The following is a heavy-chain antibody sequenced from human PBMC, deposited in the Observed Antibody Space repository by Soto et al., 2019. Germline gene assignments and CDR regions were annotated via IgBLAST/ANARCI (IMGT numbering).Heavy chain of an antibody. V-gene: IGHV1-18*01. CDR2: VSAYNGNT. J-gene: IGHJ4*02. D-gene: IGHD6-13*01. Sequence: SFKVAFEGAAYSVSIYIMVGVGQATGQGLEWMGWVSAYNGNTNYPQKLQGRVTMTTDTSTSTAYMELSSLRSEDTAVYYCARDLYSSSWYRNGFDYWGQGTLVTVSS. CDR3: ARDLYSSSWYRNGFDY. CDR1: AYSVSIYI.